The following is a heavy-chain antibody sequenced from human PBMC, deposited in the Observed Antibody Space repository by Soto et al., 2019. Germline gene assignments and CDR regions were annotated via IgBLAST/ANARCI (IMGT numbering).Heavy chain of an antibody. J-gene: IGHJ6*02. CDR2: INAGNGDT. D-gene: IGHD3-10*01. Sequence: ASVKVSCKASGYTFINYAIHWVRQAPGQRLEWMGWINAGNGDTKYSQKFQGRVTITRDTSANTAYMELSGLRSEGTAVYYCARQGFGPLHGLVDVWGQGTTVTVSS. CDR1: GYTFINYA. CDR3: ARQGFGPLHGLVDV. V-gene: IGHV1-3*01.